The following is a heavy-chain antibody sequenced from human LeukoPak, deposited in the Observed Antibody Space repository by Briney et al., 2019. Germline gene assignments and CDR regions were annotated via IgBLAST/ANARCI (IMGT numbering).Heavy chain of an antibody. J-gene: IGHJ3*02. CDR2: IYYSGST. CDR1: GGSISSYY. V-gene: IGHV4-59*01. Sequence: SETLSLTCTVSGGSISSYYWSWIRQPPGKGLEWIGYIYYSGSTNYNPSLKSRVTISVDTSKNQFSLKPSSVTAADTAVYYCARESTRITIFGVVTPDAFDIWGQGTMVTVSS. D-gene: IGHD3-3*01. CDR3: ARESTRITIFGVVTPDAFDI.